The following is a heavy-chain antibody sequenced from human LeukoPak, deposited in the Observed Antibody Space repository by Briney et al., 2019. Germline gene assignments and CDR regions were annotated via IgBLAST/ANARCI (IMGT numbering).Heavy chain of an antibody. Sequence: ASVKVSCKASGYTFTSYGISRVRQAPGQGLEWMGWISAYNGNTNYAQKPQGRVTMTTDTSTSTAYMELRSLRSDDTAVYYCARDRAGYSYGTFDYWGQGTLVTVSS. CDR3: ARDRAGYSYGTFDY. D-gene: IGHD5-18*01. CDR2: ISAYNGNT. J-gene: IGHJ4*02. V-gene: IGHV1-18*01. CDR1: GYTFTSYG.